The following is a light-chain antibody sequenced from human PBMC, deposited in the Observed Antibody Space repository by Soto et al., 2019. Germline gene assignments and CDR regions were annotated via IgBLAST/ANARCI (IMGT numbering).Light chain of an antibody. CDR3: SSYTSTSTLVV. J-gene: IGLJ1*01. CDR1: SSDVGGYNY. Sequence: QAVVTQPASVSGSPGQSITISCTGTSSDVGGYNYVSWYQQLPGTAPKLMIYDVTNRPSGVSNRFSGSKSGNTASLTISGLQAEDEADYYCSSYTSTSTLVVFGTGTKLTVL. V-gene: IGLV2-14*03. CDR2: DVT.